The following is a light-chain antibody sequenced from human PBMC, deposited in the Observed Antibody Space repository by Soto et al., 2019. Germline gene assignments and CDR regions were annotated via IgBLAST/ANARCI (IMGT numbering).Light chain of an antibody. Sequence: EIAMTQSPATLSGSPGGRPILSCRASQSISDTLAWYQQKPGQAPRLLIFGASYRATGIPARFSGSGSGTEFNLTISSLQSEDFAVYFCQQYDDWLRLTLGGGTKVDIK. CDR1: QSISDT. CDR2: GAS. J-gene: IGKJ4*01. V-gene: IGKV3D-15*01. CDR3: QQYDDWLRLT.